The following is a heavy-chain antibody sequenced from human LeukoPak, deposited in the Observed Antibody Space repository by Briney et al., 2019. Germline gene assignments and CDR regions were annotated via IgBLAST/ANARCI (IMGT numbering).Heavy chain of an antibody. J-gene: IGHJ4*02. Sequence: ASVKVSCKASGYTVTGYYIHWVRQAPGQGLEWMGWITPNSDDTDYAQKFQGRVSMTKDTSISTAYMELSSLRSDDTAVYYCARSPIGLGFFDYWGQGTLVTVSS. CDR3: ARSPIGLGFFDY. V-gene: IGHV1-2*02. CDR1: GYTVTGYY. D-gene: IGHD7-27*01. CDR2: ITPNSDDT.